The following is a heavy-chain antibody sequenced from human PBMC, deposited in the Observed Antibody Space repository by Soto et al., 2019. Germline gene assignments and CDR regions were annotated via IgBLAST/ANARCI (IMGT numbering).Heavy chain of an antibody. J-gene: IGHJ6*02. Sequence: GGSLRLSCAASGFTFSSYSMNWVRQAPGKGLEWVSSISSSSSYICYADSVKGRFTISRDNAKNSLYLQMNSLRAEDTAVYYCGPLYYCSRNSCGGYYGMDVSGQGTTVTVSS. CDR2: ISSSSSYI. D-gene: IGHD2-2*01. CDR1: GFTFSSYS. CDR3: GPLYYCSRNSCGGYYGMDV. V-gene: IGHV3-21*01.